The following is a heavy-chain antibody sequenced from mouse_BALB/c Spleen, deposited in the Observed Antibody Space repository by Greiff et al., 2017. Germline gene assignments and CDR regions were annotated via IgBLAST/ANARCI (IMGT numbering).Heavy chain of an antibody. CDR1: GYSITSDYA. CDR2: ISYSGST. J-gene: IGHJ4*01. Sequence: DVQLQESGPGLVKPSQSLSLTCTVTGYSITSDYAWNWIRQFPGNKLEWMGYISYSGSTSYNPSLKSRISITRDTSKNQFFLQLNSVTTEDTATYYCVLGGYDAMDYWGQGTSVTVSS. V-gene: IGHV3-2*02. CDR3: VLGGYDAMDY.